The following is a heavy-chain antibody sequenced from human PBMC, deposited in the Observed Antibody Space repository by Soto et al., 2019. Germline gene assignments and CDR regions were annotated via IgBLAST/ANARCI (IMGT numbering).Heavy chain of an antibody. CDR1: GYSFAGYW. CDR3: ARQIYDSDTGPNFQYYFDS. Sequence: RESLKISCKGSGYSFAGYWITWVRQKPWKGLEWMGRIDPSDSQTYYSPSFRGQVTISVTKSITTVFLQWSSLRASDTAMYYCARQIYDSDTGPNFQYYFDSWGKGTTVNVSS. D-gene: IGHD3-22*01. V-gene: IGHV5-10-1*01. CDR2: IDPSDSQT. J-gene: IGHJ4*02.